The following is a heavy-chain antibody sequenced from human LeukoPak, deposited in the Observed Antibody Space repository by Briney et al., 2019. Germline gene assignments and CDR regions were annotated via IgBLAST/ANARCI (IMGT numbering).Heavy chain of an antibody. V-gene: IGHV1-46*01. CDR1: GYTFTSYY. CDR2: INPSGGST. J-gene: IGHJ4*02. CDR3: ARGRGSYGDYFDY. D-gene: IGHD1-26*01. Sequence: ASVKVSCKASGYTFTSYYMHWVRQAPGQGLEWMGIINPSGGSTSYAQKFQGRVTMTTDTSTSTAYMELRSLRSDDTAVYYCARGRGSYGDYFDYWGQGTLVTVSS.